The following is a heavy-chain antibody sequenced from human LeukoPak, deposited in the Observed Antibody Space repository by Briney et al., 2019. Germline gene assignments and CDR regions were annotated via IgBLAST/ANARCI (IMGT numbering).Heavy chain of an antibody. D-gene: IGHD3-3*01. J-gene: IGHJ4*02. Sequence: PGGSLRLSCAASGFIFSDYAMHWVRQVPGKGLQYVASMSHNGGASYYVDSVRGRVTMTTDTSTSTAYMELRSLRSDDTAVYYCARTSVLRFLEWLPNIDYWGQGTLVTVSS. V-gene: IGHV3-64*02. CDR3: ARTSVLRFLEWLPNIDY. CDR1: GFIFSDYA. CDR2: MSHNGGAS.